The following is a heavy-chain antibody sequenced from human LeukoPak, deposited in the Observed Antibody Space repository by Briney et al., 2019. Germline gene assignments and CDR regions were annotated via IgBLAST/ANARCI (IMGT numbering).Heavy chain of an antibody. V-gene: IGHV4-39*07. J-gene: IGHJ2*01. D-gene: IGHD2-2*01. CDR2: IYYSGST. Sequence: SETLSLTCSVSGGSISSVSYFWSFIRQPPGKGLEWIGSIYYSGSTYYNPSLKSRVTISVDTSKNEFSLKLRSVTAADTAVYYCSRRDCSRTDCFYWYFDLWGRGALLTVSS. CDR1: GGSISSVSYF. CDR3: SRRDCSRTDCFYWYFDL.